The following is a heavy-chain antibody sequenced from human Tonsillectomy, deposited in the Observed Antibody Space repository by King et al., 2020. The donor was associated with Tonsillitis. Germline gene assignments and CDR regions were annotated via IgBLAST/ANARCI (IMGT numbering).Heavy chain of an antibody. Sequence: VQLVESGGGLVQPGGSLRLSCAASGFTFSSYNMNWVRQAPGKGLEWVSYISGSSSTITYADYVKGRFTISRDNAKNSLYLQMNSLRDEDTAVYYCAGDXXXSSXXWWGAXWGXGXQVTVS. CDR2: ISGSSSTI. CDR1: GFTFSSYN. D-gene: IGHD3-22*01. J-gene: IGHJ1*01. CDR3: AGDXXXSSXXWWGAX. V-gene: IGHV3-48*02.